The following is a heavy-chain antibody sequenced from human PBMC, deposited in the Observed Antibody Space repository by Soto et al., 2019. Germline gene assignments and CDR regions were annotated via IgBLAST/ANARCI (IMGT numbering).Heavy chain of an antibody. V-gene: IGHV3-48*03. CDR1: GFDFSGSE. J-gene: IGHJ4*02. D-gene: IGHD2-21*01. CDR3: AKVAPFILGSPF. Sequence: GSLRLSCTASGFDFSGSEMNWFRQAPGKGLEWVAYITGSGGAMFHADSLKGRFSISRDNAKNSLFLEMNNLTADDAGVYYCAKVAPFILGSPFWGQGTLVTVSS. CDR2: ITGSGGAM.